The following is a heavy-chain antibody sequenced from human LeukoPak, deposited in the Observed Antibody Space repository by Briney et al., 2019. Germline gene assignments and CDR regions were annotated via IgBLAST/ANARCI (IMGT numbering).Heavy chain of an antibody. J-gene: IGHJ4*02. CDR3: AKDGAASTYFDN. CDR2: MWYDGSAK. D-gene: IGHD4/OR15-4a*01. Sequence: GRSLRLSCAASGFTFSSYGMHWVRQAPGKGLEWVAVMWYDGSAKYYADSVKGRFTISRDNSKNTLYLQMDSLRAEDTAVYYCAKDGAASTYFDNWGPGTLVTVFS. CDR1: GFTFSSYG. V-gene: IGHV3-33*06.